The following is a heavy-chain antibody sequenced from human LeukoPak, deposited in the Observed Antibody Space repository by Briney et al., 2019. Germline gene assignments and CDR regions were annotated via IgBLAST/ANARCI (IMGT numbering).Heavy chain of an antibody. CDR2: INGDGTNI. Sequence: GGXXRLSCAVSGFTFSRDWMHWVRQAPGKGLVWVSRINGDGTNIHYADSVKGRFTISRDKAKKRVYLQMDSLRADDTAVYYCARDGGKPVVEYDYWGQGTLVTVSS. CDR1: GFTFSRDW. CDR3: ARDGGKPVVEYDY. J-gene: IGHJ4*02. V-gene: IGHV3-74*01. D-gene: IGHD2-21*01.